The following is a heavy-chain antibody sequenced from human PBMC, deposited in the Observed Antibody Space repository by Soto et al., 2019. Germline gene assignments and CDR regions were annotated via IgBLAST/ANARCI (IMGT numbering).Heavy chain of an antibody. Sequence: GGSLRLSCAASGFTFSSYAMHWVRQAPGKGLEWVAVISYDGSNKYYADSVKGRFTISRDNSKNTLYLQMNSLRAEDTAVYYCAQAGWLDPPFDYWGQGTLVTVSS. V-gene: IGHV3-30-3*01. J-gene: IGHJ4*02. CDR1: GFTFSSYA. CDR2: ISYDGSNK. D-gene: IGHD6-19*01. CDR3: AQAGWLDPPFDY.